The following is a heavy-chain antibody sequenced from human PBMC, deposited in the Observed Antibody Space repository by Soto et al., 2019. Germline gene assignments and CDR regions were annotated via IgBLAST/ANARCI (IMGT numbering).Heavy chain of an antibody. Sequence: QVQLVQSGAEVKKPGSSVKVSCKASGGTFSSYAISWVRQAPGQGLEWMGGIIPIFGTAHYAQKFQGRVTITADESAGSAYMGLSSLRCEDTAVYYAASIPGESRYDSGGYPEDFQHWGQGTLVVVSS. D-gene: IGHD3-22*01. J-gene: IGHJ1*01. V-gene: IGHV1-69*12. CDR3: ASIPGESRYDSGGYPEDFQH. CDR1: GGTFSSYA. CDR2: IIPIFGTA.